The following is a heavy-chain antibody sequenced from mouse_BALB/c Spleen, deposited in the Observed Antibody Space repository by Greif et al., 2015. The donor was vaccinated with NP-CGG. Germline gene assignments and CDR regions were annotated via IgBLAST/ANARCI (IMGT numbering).Heavy chain of an antibody. J-gene: IGHJ3*01. D-gene: IGHD2-3*01. V-gene: IGHV5-15*02. CDR3: ARVYDGYYAY. CDR2: ISNLAYSI. Sequence: EVHLVESGGGLVQPGGSRKLSCAASGFTFSDYGMAWVRQAPGKGPEWVAFISNLAYSIYYADTVTGRFTISRENAKNTLYLEMSSLRSEDTAMYYCARVYDGYYAYWGQGTLVTVSA. CDR1: GFTFSDYG.